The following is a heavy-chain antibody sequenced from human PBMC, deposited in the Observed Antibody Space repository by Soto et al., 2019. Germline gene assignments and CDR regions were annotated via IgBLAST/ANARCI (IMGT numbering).Heavy chain of an antibody. V-gene: IGHV4-34*01. CDR1: GGSFSGYY. Sequence: ETLSLTCAVYGGSFSGYYWSWIRQPPGKGLEWIGEINHSGSTNYNPSLKSRVTISVDTSKNQFSLKLSSVTAADTAVYYCARDLYTIGYFDYWGQGTLVTVSS. CDR2: INHSGST. J-gene: IGHJ4*02. CDR3: ARDLYTIGYFDY. D-gene: IGHD3-16*02.